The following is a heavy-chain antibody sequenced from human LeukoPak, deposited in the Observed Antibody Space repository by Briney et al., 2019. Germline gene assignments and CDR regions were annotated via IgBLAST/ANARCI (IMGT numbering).Heavy chain of an antibody. CDR2: IYTSGST. CDR3: ARDLSRRYCSSTSCSPYYFDY. V-gene: IGHV4-4*07. Sequence: PSETLSLTCTVSGGSISSYYWSWIRQPAGKGLEWIGRIYTSGSTNYNPSLKSRVTMSVDTSKNQLSLKLSSVTAADTAVYYCARDLSRRYCSSTSCSPYYFDYWGQGTLVTVSS. D-gene: IGHD2-2*01. J-gene: IGHJ4*02. CDR1: GGSISSYY.